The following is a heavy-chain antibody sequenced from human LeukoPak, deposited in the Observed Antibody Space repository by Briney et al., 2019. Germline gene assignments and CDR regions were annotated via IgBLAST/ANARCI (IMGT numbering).Heavy chain of an antibody. CDR3: ARDQNKGRLETGLGY. CDR1: GFTFSSYW. V-gene: IGHV3-7*01. J-gene: IGHJ4*02. Sequence: PGGSLRLSCAAFGFTFSSYWMSWVRQAPGKGLEWVANIKQDGSEKYYVDSVKGRFTISRDNAKNSLYLQMNSLRAEDTAVYYCARDQNKGRLETGLGYWGQGTLVTVSS. CDR2: IKQDGSEK.